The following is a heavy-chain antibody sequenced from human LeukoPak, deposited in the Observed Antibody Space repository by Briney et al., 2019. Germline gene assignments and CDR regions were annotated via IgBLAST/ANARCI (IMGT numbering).Heavy chain of an antibody. J-gene: IGHJ4*02. CDR1: GFTFSGYG. CDR2: ISYNGSYK. Sequence: GGSLRLSCAASGFTFSGYGMHWVRQAPGKGLEWVTVISYNGSYKYYADSVQGRFTISRDNSKNTLYLQMNSLRPDDTAVYYCAKWDFDYWGQGTLVTVSS. V-gene: IGHV3-30*18. CDR3: AKWDFDY.